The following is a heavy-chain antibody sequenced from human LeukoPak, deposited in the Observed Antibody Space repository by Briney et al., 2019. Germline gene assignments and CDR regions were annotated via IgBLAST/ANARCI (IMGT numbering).Heavy chain of an antibody. CDR2: MNPNSGNT. CDR3: ASPLETYYYDSSGRAPLDY. J-gene: IGHJ4*02. V-gene: IGHV1-8*01. Sequence: ASVKVSCKASGYTFTSYDINWVRQATGQGLEWMGWMNPNSGNTGYAQKFQGRVTMTRDTSISTAYMELSRLRSDDTAVYYCASPLETYYYDSSGRAPLDYWGQGTLVTVSS. D-gene: IGHD3-22*01. CDR1: GYTFTSYD.